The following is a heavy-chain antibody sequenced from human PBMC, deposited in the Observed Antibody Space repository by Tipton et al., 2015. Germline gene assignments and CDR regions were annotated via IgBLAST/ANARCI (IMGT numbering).Heavy chain of an antibody. V-gene: IGHV1-2*02. J-gene: IGHJ6*02. Sequence: VQLVQSGPEVKKHGASVKVSCKTSGYTFTDYYMHWVRQAPGQGLAWMGWINPKRGGTKYAQKFQGRVTMTRDTSISTAYMELSGLRSDDTAVYYCASVTQGTKFYYGMDVWGQGTTVTVSS. CDR3: ASVTQGTKFYYGMDV. CDR2: INPKRGGT. CDR1: GYTFTDYY. D-gene: IGHD2-21*02.